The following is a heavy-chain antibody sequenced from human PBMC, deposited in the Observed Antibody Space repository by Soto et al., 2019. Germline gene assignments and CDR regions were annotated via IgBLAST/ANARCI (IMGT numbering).Heavy chain of an antibody. CDR2: ITWNSEAI. CDR1: GFRFGAYA. CDR3: AKGDEGLVDPADL. V-gene: IGHV3-9*01. Sequence: EVQLVESGGGLVQPGKSLTLTCAASGFRFGAYAMHWVRQAPGKGLEWISGITWNSEAIAYVNSVEGRFTISRDNAGNFLYLQMNNLTPGDTAFYYCAKGDEGLVDPADLWGQGTLVTVSS. D-gene: IGHD2-15*01. J-gene: IGHJ5*02.